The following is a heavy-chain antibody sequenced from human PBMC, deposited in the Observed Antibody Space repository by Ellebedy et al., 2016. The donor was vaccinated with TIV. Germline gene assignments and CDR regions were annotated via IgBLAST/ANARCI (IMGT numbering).Heavy chain of an antibody. CDR3: ARRGSYGDYAVQINSWFDS. D-gene: IGHD4-17*01. Sequence: GESLKISCVASGFSFRSYWMSWVRQAPGKGLEWVANIYQDGSNQYYVDSVKGRFTISRDNVNNALFLQMNSLRAEDTAVYYCARRGSYGDYAVQINSWFDSWGRGTLVSVSS. J-gene: IGHJ5*01. CDR2: IYQDGSNQ. V-gene: IGHV3-7*01. CDR1: GFSFRSYW.